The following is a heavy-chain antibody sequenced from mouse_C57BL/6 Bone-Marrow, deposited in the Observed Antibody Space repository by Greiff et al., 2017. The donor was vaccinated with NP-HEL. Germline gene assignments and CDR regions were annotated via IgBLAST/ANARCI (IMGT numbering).Heavy chain of an antibody. CDR2: IDPSDSET. CDR3: ARSGSNYGFAY. D-gene: IGHD2-5*01. J-gene: IGHJ3*01. Sequence: QVQLKQPGAELVRPGSSVKLSCKASGYTFTSYWMHWVKQRPIQGLEWIGNIDPSDSETHYNQKFKDKATLTVDKSSSTAYMQLSSLTSEDSAVYYCARSGSNYGFAYWGQGTLVTVSA. CDR1: GYTFTSYW. V-gene: IGHV1-52*01.